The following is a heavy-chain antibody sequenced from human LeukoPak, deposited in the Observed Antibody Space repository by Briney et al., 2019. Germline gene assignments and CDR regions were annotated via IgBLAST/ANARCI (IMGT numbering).Heavy chain of an antibody. Sequence: GRSLRLSCAASGFTFRNYAMSWVRQAPGKGLEWVSAVSGRDDSTYYADSVKGRFTISRDNSKNTLYLQMNSLRAEDTAVYYCAKWGDYDILTGYYDSDYWGQGTLVTVSS. V-gene: IGHV3-23*01. CDR2: VSGRDDST. CDR3: AKWGDYDILTGYYDSDY. J-gene: IGHJ4*02. CDR1: GFTFRNYA. D-gene: IGHD3-9*01.